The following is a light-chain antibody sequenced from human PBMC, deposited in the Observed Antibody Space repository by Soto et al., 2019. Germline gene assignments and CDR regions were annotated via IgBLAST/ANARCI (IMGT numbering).Light chain of an antibody. V-gene: IGKV1-17*01. CDR2: EAS. Sequence: DIQMTQSPSSLAASVGDRVIISCRASQGIGKDLGWYQHKPGKAPRRLISEASTLQSGVPSRFYGAGSGSGTDFTLTISSLQPEDFATYYCLQHKTYPWTFGQGTRVEI. CDR1: QGIGKD. J-gene: IGKJ1*01. CDR3: LQHKTYPWT.